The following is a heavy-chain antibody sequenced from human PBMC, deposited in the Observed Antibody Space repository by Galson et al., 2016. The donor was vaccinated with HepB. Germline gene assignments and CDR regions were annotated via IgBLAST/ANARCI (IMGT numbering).Heavy chain of an antibody. Sequence: SLRLSCAASGFTFSRDWMTWVRQAPGKGLEWVANVKEDGTQTNYVDSVRGRFTISRDNTNNGLYLQMNDLRFEASAIYYCSRGLAYPLYNRFDPWGQGTVVTVSA. V-gene: IGHV3-7*03. CDR3: SRGLAYPLYNRFDP. CDR2: VKEDGTQT. CDR1: GFTFSRDW. J-gene: IGHJ5*02.